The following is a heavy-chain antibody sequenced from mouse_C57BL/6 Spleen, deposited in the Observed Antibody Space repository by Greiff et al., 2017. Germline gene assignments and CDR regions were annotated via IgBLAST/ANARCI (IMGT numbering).Heavy chain of an antibody. CDR1: GYSFTGYY. V-gene: IGHV1-42*01. CDR2: INHSTGGT. CDR3: ARGGFYVLAY. Sequence: EVQLQQSGPELVKPGASVKISCTASGYSFTGYYMNWVKQSPEKSLEWIGAINHSTGGTTYNQKFKAKATLTVDKSSSTAYMQLKSLTSEDAAVYYCARGGFYVLAYWGQGTLVTVSA. D-gene: IGHD2-12*01. J-gene: IGHJ3*01.